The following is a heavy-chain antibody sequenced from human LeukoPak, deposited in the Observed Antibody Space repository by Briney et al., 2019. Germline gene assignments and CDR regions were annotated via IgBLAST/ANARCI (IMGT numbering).Heavy chain of an antibody. V-gene: IGHV3-9*03. J-gene: IGHJ4*02. D-gene: IGHD5-18*01. CDR2: IGWNSGSI. CDR1: GFTFDDYA. CDR3: AKDSERDTTMVIDY. Sequence: GRSLRLSCAASGFTFDDYAMHWVRQAPGKGLEWVSGIGWNSGSIGYAVSVKGRFTISRDNAKSSLYLQMNSLRAEDMAFYYCAKDSERDTTMVIDYWGQGTLVTVSS.